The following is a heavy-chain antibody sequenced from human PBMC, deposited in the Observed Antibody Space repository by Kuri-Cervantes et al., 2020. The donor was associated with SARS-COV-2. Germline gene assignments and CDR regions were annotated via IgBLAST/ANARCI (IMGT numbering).Heavy chain of an antibody. CDR2: ISKGSDTI. J-gene: IGHJ4*02. Sequence: GESLKISCAASGFTFNTYSMDWVRQAPGKGLEWLAYISKGSDTIYYADSVRGRFTISRDNGQKSLFLRMNSLRAEDTAVYYCASIPPSIAAGADQFDYWGQGTLVTVSS. CDR1: GFTFNTYS. CDR3: ASIPPSIAAGADQFDY. V-gene: IGHV3-48*01. D-gene: IGHD6-6*01.